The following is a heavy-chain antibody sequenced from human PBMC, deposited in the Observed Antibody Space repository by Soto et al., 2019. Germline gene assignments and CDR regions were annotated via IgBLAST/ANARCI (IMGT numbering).Heavy chain of an antibody. CDR2: INPNSGGT. CDR1: GYTFTGYY. CDR3: ARDWAPGYYYKGMGFDI. Sequence: ASVKVSCKASGYTFTGYYMHWVRQAPGQGLEWMGWINPNSGGTNYAQKFQGRVTMTRDTSISTAYMELSRLRSDDTAVYYCARDWAPGYYYKGMGFDIWGQGTMVPVSS. V-gene: IGHV1-2*02. D-gene: IGHD3-22*01. J-gene: IGHJ3*02.